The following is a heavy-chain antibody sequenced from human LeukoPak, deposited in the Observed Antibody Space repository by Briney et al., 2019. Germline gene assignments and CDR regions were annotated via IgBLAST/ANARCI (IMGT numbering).Heavy chain of an antibody. CDR3: ARDRGYCSSTSCYCWFDP. J-gene: IGHJ5*02. D-gene: IGHD2-2*01. CDR1: GGTFSSYT. Sequence: ASVKVSCKASGGTFSSYTISWVRQAPGQGLEWMGRIIPILGIANYAQKFQGRVTITADKSTSTAYMELSSLRSEDTAVYYCARDRGYCSSTSCYCWFDPWGQGTLVTVSS. V-gene: IGHV1-69*04. CDR2: IIPILGIA.